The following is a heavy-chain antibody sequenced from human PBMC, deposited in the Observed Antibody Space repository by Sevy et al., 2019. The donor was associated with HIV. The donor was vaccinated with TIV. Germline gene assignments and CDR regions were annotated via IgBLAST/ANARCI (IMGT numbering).Heavy chain of an antibody. D-gene: IGHD2-21*01. V-gene: IGHV3-23*01. CDR3: AKQKGGDGYNPLDY. J-gene: IGHJ4*02. CDR1: GFTFSSYA. CDR2: ISGSGGTT. Sequence: GESLKISCAASGFTFSSYAMTWVRLAPGKGLEWVSGISGSGGTTYYADSVKGRFTISRDNSKNTLSLHIRTLIAEDTAMYYCAKQKGGDGYNPLDYWGQGTLVTVSS.